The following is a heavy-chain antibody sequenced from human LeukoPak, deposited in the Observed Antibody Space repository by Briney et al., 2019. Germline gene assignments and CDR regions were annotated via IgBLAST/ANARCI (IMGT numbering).Heavy chain of an antibody. D-gene: IGHD6-13*01. J-gene: IGHJ4*02. CDR3: ARVGALSSSWLLY. Sequence: GGSLRLSCAASGFTFSSYEMNWVRQAPGKGLEWVSFISSSGSTIYYADSVKGRFTISRDNAKNSLYLQMNSLRAEDTAVYFCARVGALSSSWLLYWGQGTLVTVSS. V-gene: IGHV3-48*03. CDR2: ISSSGSTI. CDR1: GFTFSSYE.